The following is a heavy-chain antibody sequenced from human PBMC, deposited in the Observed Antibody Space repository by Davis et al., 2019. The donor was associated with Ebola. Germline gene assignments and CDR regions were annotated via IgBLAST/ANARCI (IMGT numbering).Heavy chain of an antibody. V-gene: IGHV3-23*01. CDR3: AKDPGYYDFWSGYSDYYYGMDV. Sequence: GGSLRLSCAASGFTFSSYSMNWVRQAPGKGLEWVSAISGSGGSTYYADSVKGRFTISRDNSKNTLYLQMNSLRAEDTAVYYCAKDPGYYDFWSGYSDYYYGMDVWSQGTTVTVSS. J-gene: IGHJ6*02. D-gene: IGHD3-3*01. CDR2: ISGSGGST. CDR1: GFTFSSYS.